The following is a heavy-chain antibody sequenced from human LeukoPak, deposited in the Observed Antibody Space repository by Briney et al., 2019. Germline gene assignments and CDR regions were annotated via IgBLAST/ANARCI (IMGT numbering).Heavy chain of an antibody. CDR2: LSKSGNT. D-gene: IGHD3-22*01. V-gene: IGHV4-4*08. J-gene: IGHJ6*02. CDR1: GGSISSYY. CDR3: ATRSYYDTSGVYGMDV. Sequence: PSETLSLTCSVSGGSISSYYWSWIRLPPGKGLEWIGYLSKSGNTNYSPSLKSRVTISVDTSKNQFTLKLNSVTAADTAVYYCATRSYYDTSGVYGMDVWGQGTTVTVSS.